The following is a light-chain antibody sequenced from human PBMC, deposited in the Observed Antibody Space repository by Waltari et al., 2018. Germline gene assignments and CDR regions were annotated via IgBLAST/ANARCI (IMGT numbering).Light chain of an antibody. CDR2: EDT. J-gene: IGLJ1*01. Sequence: SYELPQPPSVSVAPGQTARITCSGHELPSKYAYWFQQKSGQAPRLVIYEDTKRPAGIPERFSGSSSGTVATLTITGAQVDDEADYYCYSSDSTGLRVFGGGTTVVVL. CDR3: YSSDSTGLRV. CDR1: ELPSKY. V-gene: IGLV3-10*01.